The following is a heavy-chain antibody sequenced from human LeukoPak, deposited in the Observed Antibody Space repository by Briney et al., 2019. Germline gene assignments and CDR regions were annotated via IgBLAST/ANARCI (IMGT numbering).Heavy chain of an antibody. J-gene: IGHJ4*02. V-gene: IGHV4-34*01. CDR3: ARGRDPY. D-gene: IGHD5-24*01. Sequence: PSETLSLTCAVYGGSFSCYYWTWIRQPPGRGLEWIGEINHSGSTNYNPSLKSRVTISVDTSKSQFSLKLNSMTAADTAMYYCARGRDPYWGQGTLVTVSS. CDR1: GGSFSCYY. CDR2: INHSGST.